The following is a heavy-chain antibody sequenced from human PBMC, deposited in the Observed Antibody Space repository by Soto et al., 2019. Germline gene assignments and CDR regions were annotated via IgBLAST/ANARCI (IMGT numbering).Heavy chain of an antibody. Sequence: QVQLVQSGAEVKKPGASVKVSCKASGFTFTKYGFSWVRQAPGQGLEWMGWISASNFDTHYGQELQGRVTMTTATSTSTAYMEVRSLTSADTAVYYCARQPTGHPFDYWGQGTLVTVSS. CDR3: ARQPTGHPFDY. D-gene: IGHD1-1*01. CDR1: GFTFTKYG. CDR2: ISASNFDT. J-gene: IGHJ4*02. V-gene: IGHV1-18*01.